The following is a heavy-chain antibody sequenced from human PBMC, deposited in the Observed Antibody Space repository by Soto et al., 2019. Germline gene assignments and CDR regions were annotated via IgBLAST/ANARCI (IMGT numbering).Heavy chain of an antibody. CDR3: ARTQYYYDSSGYLHYFDY. Sequence: VSGPTLVNPTETLTLTCTVSGFSLSNARMGVSWIRQPPGKALEWLAHTLSNDDTSFSTSLKSRLTISKDTSKSQVVLTMTNMDPVDTATYYCARTQYYYDSSGYLHYFDYWGQGALVTVSS. D-gene: IGHD3-22*01. V-gene: IGHV2-26*02. CDR2: TLSNDDT. CDR1: GFSLSNARMG. J-gene: IGHJ4*02.